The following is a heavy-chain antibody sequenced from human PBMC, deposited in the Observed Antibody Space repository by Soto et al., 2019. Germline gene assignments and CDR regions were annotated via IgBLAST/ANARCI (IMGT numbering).Heavy chain of an antibody. CDR3: ARDPGITMIVVVTLPGWFDP. CDR2: LSYDGSNK. D-gene: IGHD3-22*01. J-gene: IGHJ5*02. CDR1: GFTFSSYA. Sequence: QVQLVESGGGVVQPGRSLRLSCAASGFTFSSYAMHWVRQAPGKGLEWVAVLSYDGSNKYYADSVKGRFTISRDNSKNTLYLQMNSLRAEDTAVYYCARDPGITMIVVVTLPGWFDPWGQGTLVTVSS. V-gene: IGHV3-30-3*01.